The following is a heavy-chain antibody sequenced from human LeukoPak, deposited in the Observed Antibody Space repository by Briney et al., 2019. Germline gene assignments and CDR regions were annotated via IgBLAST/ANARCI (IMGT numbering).Heavy chain of an antibody. CDR1: GFTFSSHW. D-gene: IGHD2-2*01. V-gene: IGHV3-23*01. CDR3: AKEQDNQLLLSHFDY. J-gene: IGHJ4*02. CDR2: VSGDGVRT. Sequence: GGSLRLSCAASGFTFSSHWMHWVRQAPGKGLVWVSAVSGDGVRTFYADSVKGRFTISRDNSMSTVSLQMNSLRAEDTAVYYCAKEQDNQLLLSHFDYWGQGILVTVSS.